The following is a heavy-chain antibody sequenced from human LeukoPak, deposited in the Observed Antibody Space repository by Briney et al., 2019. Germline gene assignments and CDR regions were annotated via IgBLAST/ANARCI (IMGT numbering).Heavy chain of an antibody. D-gene: IGHD2-2*01. CDR2: INPNSGGT. CDR3: ARDRGTSCFDY. V-gene: IGHV1-2*02. Sequence: ASVKVSCKASGYTFTSYGISWVRQAPGQGLEWLGWINPNSGGTKYAQKFQGRVTVTRDTSISTAYMELSRLTSDDTAVYYCARDRGTSCFDYWGQGTLVTVSS. J-gene: IGHJ4*02. CDR1: GYTFTSYG.